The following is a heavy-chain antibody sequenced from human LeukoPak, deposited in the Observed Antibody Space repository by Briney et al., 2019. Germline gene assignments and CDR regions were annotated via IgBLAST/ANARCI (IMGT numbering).Heavy chain of an antibody. Sequence: GGSLRLSCAASGFTFSSYWMHWVRQAPGKGLVWVSRINSDGRSTSYADPVKGRFTISRDNAKNTLYLQMNSLRVEDTAVYYCASTTWFQYYFDYWGQGALVTVSS. V-gene: IGHV3-74*01. J-gene: IGHJ4*02. CDR3: ASTTWFQYYFDY. CDR2: INSDGRST. CDR1: GFTFSSYW. D-gene: IGHD3-10*01.